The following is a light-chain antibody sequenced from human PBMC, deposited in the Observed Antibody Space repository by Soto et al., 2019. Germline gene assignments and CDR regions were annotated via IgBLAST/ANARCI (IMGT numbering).Light chain of an antibody. Sequence: QSALTQPASVSGVPGQSITISCSGAAVPYQLVSWYQHQPGKAPKLILYHLTTRPSGVSSRFSGFKSGTTASLAISGLQAEDEGDYYCCSYAGPGTEAFGSGTKLTVL. CDR1: GAAVPYQL. V-gene: IGLV2-23*02. CDR2: HLT. J-gene: IGLJ1*01. CDR3: CSYAGPGTEA.